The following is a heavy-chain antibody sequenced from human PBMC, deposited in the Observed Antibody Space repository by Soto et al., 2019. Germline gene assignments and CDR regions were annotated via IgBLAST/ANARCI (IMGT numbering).Heavy chain of an antibody. J-gene: IGHJ3*02. CDR2: ISGSGGST. CDR3: AKDSYSSGWYMGAGDAFDI. Sequence: TGGSLRLSCAASGFTFSSYAMSWVRQAPGKGLEWVSAISGSGGSTYYADSVKGRFTISRDNSKNTLYLQMNSLRAEDTAVYYCAKDSYSSGWYMGAGDAFDIWGQGTMVTVSS. V-gene: IGHV3-23*01. D-gene: IGHD6-19*01. CDR1: GFTFSSYA.